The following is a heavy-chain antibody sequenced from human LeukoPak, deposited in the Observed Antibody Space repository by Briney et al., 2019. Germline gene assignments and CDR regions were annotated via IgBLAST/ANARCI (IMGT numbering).Heavy chain of an antibody. CDR3: VRSVDYFDNTGPHMMFDY. J-gene: IGHJ4*02. V-gene: IGHV4-59*02. CDR2: LYHTGIT. D-gene: IGHD3-22*01. CDR1: GGSVTSHY. Sequence: SETLSLTCNVSGGSVTSHYWNRIRRPPGKGLEWIGYLYHTGITKYNPPLKSRVSMSVDTSKNQFFLKVNSVTAADTAVYHCVRSVDYFDNTGPHMMFDYWGQGSLVTVSS.